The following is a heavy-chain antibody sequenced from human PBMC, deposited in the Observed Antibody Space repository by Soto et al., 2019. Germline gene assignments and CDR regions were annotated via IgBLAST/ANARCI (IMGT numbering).Heavy chain of an antibody. CDR1: GFTVNSNY. J-gene: IGHJ4*02. CDR3: AKEYQPLLYY. Sequence: PGGSLRLSCAASGFTVNSNYMSWVRQAPGKGLEWVPVIYSGGSTYYADSVKGRFIISRDNSKNTLYLQMNSLRAEDTAVYYCAKEYQPLLYYWGQGTLVTVSS. V-gene: IGHV3-66*01. D-gene: IGHD2-2*01. CDR2: IYSGGST.